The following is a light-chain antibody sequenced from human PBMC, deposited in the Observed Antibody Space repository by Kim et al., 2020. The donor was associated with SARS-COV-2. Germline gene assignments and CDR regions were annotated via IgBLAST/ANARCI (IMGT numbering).Light chain of an antibody. CDR3: QSFDSNIQV. J-gene: IGLJ3*02. CDR2: DNN. V-gene: IGLV6-57*01. Sequence: GKTVTISCTRSSGSIASNYVQCYQQRPGSSPIAVIFDNNQRPSGVPARFSGSIDSSSNSASLTISGLKTEDEADYYCQSFDSNIQVFGGGTQLTVL. CDR1: SGSIASNY.